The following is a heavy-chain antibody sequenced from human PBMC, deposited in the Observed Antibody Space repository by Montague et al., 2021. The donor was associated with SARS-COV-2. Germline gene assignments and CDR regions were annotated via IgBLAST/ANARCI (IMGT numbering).Heavy chain of an antibody. D-gene: IGHD2-21*01. CDR2: INYSGST. CDR3: ARGGDMNWFDP. V-gene: IGHV4-59*01. Sequence: SETLSLTCTVSGGPISSYYWSWIRQPPGKGLEWIGYINYSGSTNYNPSLKSRVTISVDTSKNQFSLKLSSVTAADTAVYYCARGGDMNWFDPWGQGTLVTVSS. CDR1: GGPISSYY. J-gene: IGHJ5*02.